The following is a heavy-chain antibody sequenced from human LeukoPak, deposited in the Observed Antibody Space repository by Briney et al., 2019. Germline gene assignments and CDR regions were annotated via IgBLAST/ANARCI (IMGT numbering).Heavy chain of an antibody. D-gene: IGHD3-10*01. CDR1: GYSISSGYY. CDR3: ARDSGTTGEVKFDP. J-gene: IGHJ5*02. Sequence: SETLSLTCTVSGYSISSGYYWGWIRQPPGKGLEWIGSIYHSGSTYYNPSLKSRVTISVDTSKNQFSLKLSSVTAADTAVYYCARDSGTTGEVKFDPWGQGTLVAVSS. V-gene: IGHV4-38-2*02. CDR2: IYHSGST.